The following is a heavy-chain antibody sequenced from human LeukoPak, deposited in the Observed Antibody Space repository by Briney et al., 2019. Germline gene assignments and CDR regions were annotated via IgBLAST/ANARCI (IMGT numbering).Heavy chain of an antibody. CDR2: IWYDGSNK. Sequence: KSGGSLRLSCAASGFTFSYYGMHWVRQAPGKGLEWVAIIWYDGSNKTYEDSVKGRFTISRDNSKNTLYLQMNSLRAEDTAVYYCARGVDYYENSGTIDYWGQGTLVTVSS. D-gene: IGHD3-22*01. V-gene: IGHV3-33*01. CDR1: GFTFSYYG. CDR3: ARGVDYYENSGTIDY. J-gene: IGHJ4*02.